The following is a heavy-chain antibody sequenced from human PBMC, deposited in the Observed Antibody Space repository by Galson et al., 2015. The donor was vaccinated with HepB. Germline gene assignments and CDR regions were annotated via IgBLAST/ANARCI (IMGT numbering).Heavy chain of an antibody. CDR2: INNDGYST. CDR1: GFTFSRDW. Sequence: SLRLSCAASGFTFSRDWMHWVRQAPGKGLVWISRINNDGYSTSYADSVKGRFTISRDNAKNTLYLQMNSLRAEDTGVYYCVRAGALADGLDVWGQGTTVTVFS. V-gene: IGHV3-74*01. CDR3: VRAGALADGLDV. J-gene: IGHJ6*02. D-gene: IGHD2-8*02.